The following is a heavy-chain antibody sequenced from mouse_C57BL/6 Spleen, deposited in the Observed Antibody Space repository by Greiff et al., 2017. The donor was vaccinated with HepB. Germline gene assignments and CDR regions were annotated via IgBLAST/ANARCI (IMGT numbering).Heavy chain of an antibody. CDR2: INPNNGGT. D-gene: IGHD2-5*01. J-gene: IGHJ2*01. Sequence: VQLQQSGPELVKPGASVKISCKASGYTFTDYYMNWVKQSHGKSLEWIGDINPNNGGTSYNQKFKGKATLTVDKSSSTAYMELRSLTSEDSAVYYCANAYYSNPYYFDYWGQGTTLTVSS. V-gene: IGHV1-26*01. CDR1: GYTFTDYY. CDR3: ANAYYSNPYYFDY.